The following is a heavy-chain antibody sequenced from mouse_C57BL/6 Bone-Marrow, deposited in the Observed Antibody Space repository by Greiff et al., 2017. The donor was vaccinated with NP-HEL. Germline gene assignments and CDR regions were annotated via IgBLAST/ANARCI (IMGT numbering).Heavy chain of an antibody. Sequence: QVQLKQSGAELVKPGASVKMSCKASGYTFTSYWITWVKQRPGQGLEWIGDIYPGSGSTNYNEKFKSKATLTVDTSSSTAYMQLSSLTSEDSAVYYCARWVLYYAMDYWGQGTSVTVSS. J-gene: IGHJ4*01. V-gene: IGHV1-55*01. CDR3: ARWVLYYAMDY. CDR1: GYTFTSYW. CDR2: IYPGSGST.